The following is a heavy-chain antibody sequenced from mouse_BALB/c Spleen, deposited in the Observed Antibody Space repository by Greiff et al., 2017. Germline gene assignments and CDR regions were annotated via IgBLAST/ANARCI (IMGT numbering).Heavy chain of an antibody. CDR1: GFSLTGYG. Sequence: VQVVESGPGLVAPSQSLSITCTVSGFSLTGYGVNWVRQPPGKGLEWLGMIWGDGSTDYNSALKSRLSISKDNSKSQVFLKMNSLQTDDTARYYCARALGRPSYFDYWGQGTTLTVSS. D-gene: IGHD4-1*01. J-gene: IGHJ2*01. CDR2: IWGDGST. CDR3: ARALGRPSYFDY. V-gene: IGHV2-6-7*01.